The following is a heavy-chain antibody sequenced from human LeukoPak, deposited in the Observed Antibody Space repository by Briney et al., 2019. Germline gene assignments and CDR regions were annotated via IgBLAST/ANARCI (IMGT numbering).Heavy chain of an antibody. J-gene: IGHJ4*02. D-gene: IGHD3-3*01. CDR2: IDPSGGTT. Sequence: GASVKVSCKTSGYIFTSYYMHWVRQAPGQGPEWVGMIDPSGGTTSSAQKFQGRVTMTRDTSTSTVYMEVSSLRSEDTAVYYCARVADSDNYIFDYWGQGTLVTVSS. CDR1: GYIFTSYY. V-gene: IGHV1-46*01. CDR3: ARVADSDNYIFDY.